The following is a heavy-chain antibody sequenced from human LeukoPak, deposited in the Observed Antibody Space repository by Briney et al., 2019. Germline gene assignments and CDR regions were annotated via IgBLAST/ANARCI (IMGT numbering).Heavy chain of an antibody. CDR3: AKADYYDSNTYRAQFFQH. V-gene: IGHV3-23*01. CDR2: ISGSGIST. D-gene: IGHD3-22*01. J-gene: IGHJ1*01. Sequence: GGSLRLSCAASGXTFSGYAMSWVRQAPGKGLEWVSVISGSGISTYNADSVKGRFTISRDNSKNTLYLQMNSLRAEDTAVYYCAKADYYDSNTYRAQFFQHWGQGTLVTVSS. CDR1: GXTFSGYA.